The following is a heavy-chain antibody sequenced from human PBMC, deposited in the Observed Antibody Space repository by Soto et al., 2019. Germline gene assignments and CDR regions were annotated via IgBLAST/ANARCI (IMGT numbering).Heavy chain of an antibody. Sequence: GGSLRLSCAASGFTFSDYAMTWVRQAPGKGLKWVSAISGSGGGTYYADSVKGRFTISRDNSKNTLYLQMNSLRAEDTAVYYCAKDAILEPFDPWGQGTLVTVSS. V-gene: IGHV3-23*01. CDR2: ISGSGGGT. D-gene: IGHD1-26*01. J-gene: IGHJ5*02. CDR3: AKDAILEPFDP. CDR1: GFTFSDYA.